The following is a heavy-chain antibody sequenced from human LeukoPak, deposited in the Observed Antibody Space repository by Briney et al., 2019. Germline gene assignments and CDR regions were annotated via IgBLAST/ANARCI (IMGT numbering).Heavy chain of an antibody. CDR1: GFTFSSNG. J-gene: IGHJ6*03. Sequence: GGSLRLSCAASGFTFSSNGMHWVRQAPGKGLEWVAVIWYDGSNKYYADSVKGRFTISRDNSKNTLYLQMNSLRAEDTAVYYCARVRTTVTDYYYYYYMDVWGKGTTVTVSS. D-gene: IGHD4-11*01. V-gene: IGHV3-33*01. CDR2: IWYDGSNK. CDR3: ARVRTTVTDYYYYYYMDV.